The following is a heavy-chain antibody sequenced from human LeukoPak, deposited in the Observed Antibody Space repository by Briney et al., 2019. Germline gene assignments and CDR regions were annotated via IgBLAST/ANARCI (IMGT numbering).Heavy chain of an antibody. CDR2: AYYRSKWYN. Sequence: SQSLSLTCVLSPDSVSRNRAPCNCITHSPSRGLVCLGKAYYRSKWYNHYPVYVKSRITIKQHTSHNQFSLQQNSLPPDDTAVYYCARSTGVVIAATYDTYKWFDTCGHGALVTVSS. D-gene: IGHD2-15*01. J-gene: IGHJ5*01. CDR1: PDSVSRNRAP. V-gene: IGHV6-1*01. CDR3: ARSTGVVIAATYDTYKWFDT.